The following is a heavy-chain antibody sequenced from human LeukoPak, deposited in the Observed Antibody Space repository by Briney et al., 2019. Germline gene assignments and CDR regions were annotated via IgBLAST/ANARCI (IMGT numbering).Heavy chain of an antibody. V-gene: IGHV1-69*13. CDR3: ARDTVTGRSGYYYGMDV. CDR2: IIPIFGTA. J-gene: IGHJ6*02. Sequence: SVKVSCKASGGTFSSYAINWVRQAPGQGLEWMGGIIPIFGTANYAQKFQGRVTITADESTSTAYMELSSLRSEDTAVYYCARDTVTGRSGYYYGMDVWGQGTTVTVSS. CDR1: GGTFSSYA. D-gene: IGHD4-11*01.